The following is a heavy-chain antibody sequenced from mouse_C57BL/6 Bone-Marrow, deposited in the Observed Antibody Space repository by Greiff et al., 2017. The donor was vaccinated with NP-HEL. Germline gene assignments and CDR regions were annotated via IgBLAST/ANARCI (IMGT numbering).Heavy chain of an antibody. V-gene: IGHV5-9*01. J-gene: IGHJ1*03. CDR3: ARLYGRYFDV. D-gene: IGHD1-1*01. Sequence: EVKLVESGGGLVKPGGSLKLSCAASGFTFSSYTMSWVRQTPEKRLEWVATISGGGGNTYYPDSVKGRFTISRDNAKNTLYLQMSSLRSEDTALYYCARLYGRYFDVWGTGTTVTVSS. CDR1: GFTFSSYT. CDR2: ISGGGGNT.